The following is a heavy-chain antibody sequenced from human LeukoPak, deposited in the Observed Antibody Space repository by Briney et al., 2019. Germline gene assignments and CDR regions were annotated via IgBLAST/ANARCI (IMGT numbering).Heavy chain of an antibody. Sequence: SETLSLTCTVSGGSISSYYWSWIRQPPGKGLEWIGYIYYSGSTNYNPSLKSRVTISVDTSKNQFSLKLSSVTAADTAVYYCARHLTNAFDIWGQGTMVIVSS. CDR1: GGSISSYY. CDR3: ARHLTNAFDI. J-gene: IGHJ3*02. V-gene: IGHV4-59*08. CDR2: IYYSGST.